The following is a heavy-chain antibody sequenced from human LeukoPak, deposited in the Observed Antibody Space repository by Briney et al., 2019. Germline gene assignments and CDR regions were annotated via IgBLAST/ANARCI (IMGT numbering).Heavy chain of an antibody. J-gene: IGHJ5*02. Sequence: SETLSLTCAVSGYSISSDYYWGWIRQPPGKGLEWIGNIYHSGSTYYSPSLKSRVTISVDTSKNQFSLKLGSVTAADTAVYHCARLDCSSTSCYGGYNWFDPWGQGTLVTVSS. D-gene: IGHD2-2*01. CDR1: GYSISSDYY. V-gene: IGHV4-38-2*01. CDR2: IYHSGST. CDR3: ARLDCSSTSCYGGYNWFDP.